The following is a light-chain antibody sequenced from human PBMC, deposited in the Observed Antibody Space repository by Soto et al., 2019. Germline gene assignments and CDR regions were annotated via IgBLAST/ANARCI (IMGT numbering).Light chain of an antibody. CDR2: EVS. Sequence: QSVLTQPPSASGSPGQSVTISCTGTSSDVGGYNYVSWYQQHPGKAPKLMIYEVSERPSGVPDRFSGPKSSNTASLTVSGLQAEDEADYYCSSYAGSNNFVFGTGTKATVL. J-gene: IGLJ1*01. CDR1: SSDVGGYNY. V-gene: IGLV2-8*01. CDR3: SSYAGSNNFV.